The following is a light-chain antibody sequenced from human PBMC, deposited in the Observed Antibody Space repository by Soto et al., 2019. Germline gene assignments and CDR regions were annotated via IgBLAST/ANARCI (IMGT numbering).Light chain of an antibody. CDR1: QSISTW. V-gene: IGKV1-5*03. Sequence: DIQMTQSPSSLSASVGDRVTITCRASQSISTWLAWYQQKPGKAPKLLIYIASSLESGVPSRFSGSGSGTEFTLTISSLQPDDFATYYCQHYNSYSEAFGQGTKVELK. J-gene: IGKJ1*01. CDR2: IAS. CDR3: QHYNSYSEA.